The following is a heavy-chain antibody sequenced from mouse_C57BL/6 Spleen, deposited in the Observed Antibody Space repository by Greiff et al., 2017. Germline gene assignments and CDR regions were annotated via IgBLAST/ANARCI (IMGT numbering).Heavy chain of an antibody. CDR1: GYTFTSYG. J-gene: IGHJ4*01. CDR2: IYPRSGNT. CDR3: ARGDLGAMDY. Sequence: QVQLKQSGAELARPGASVKLSCKASGYTFTSYGISWVKQRTGQGLEWIGEIYPRSGNTYYNEKFKGKATLTADKSSSAAYMGLRSLTSEDAAVYFCARGDLGAMDYWGQGTSVTVSS. V-gene: IGHV1-81*01.